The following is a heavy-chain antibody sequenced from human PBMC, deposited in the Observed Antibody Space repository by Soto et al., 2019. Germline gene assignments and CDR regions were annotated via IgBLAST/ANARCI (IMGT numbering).Heavy chain of an antibody. D-gene: IGHD6-19*01. CDR1: GGSISSSSYY. Sequence: SETLSLTCTVSGGSISSSSYYWGWIRQPPGKGLEWIGSIYYSGSTNYNPSLKSRVTISVDTSKNQFSLKLSSVTAADTAVYYCARGFSSGWYGYFDYWGQGTLVTVSS. CDR3: ARGFSSGWYGYFDY. CDR2: IYYSGST. V-gene: IGHV4-39*07. J-gene: IGHJ4*02.